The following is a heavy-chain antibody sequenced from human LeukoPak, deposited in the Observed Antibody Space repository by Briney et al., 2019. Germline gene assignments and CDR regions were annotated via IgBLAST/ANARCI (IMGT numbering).Heavy chain of an antibody. CDR3: AGSTVTTVYFDY. J-gene: IGHJ4*02. CDR2: ISGSGGST. V-gene: IGHV3-23*01. Sequence: PGGSLRLSCAASGFTFSSYAMSWVRQAPGKGLEWVSAISGSGGSTYHADSVKGRFTISRDNSKNTLYLQMNSLRAEDTAVYYCAGSTVTTVYFDYWGQGTLVTVSS. CDR1: GFTFSSYA. D-gene: IGHD4-17*01.